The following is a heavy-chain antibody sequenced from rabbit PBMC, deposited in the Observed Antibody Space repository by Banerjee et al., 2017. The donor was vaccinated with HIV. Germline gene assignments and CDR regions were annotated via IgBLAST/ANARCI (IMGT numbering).Heavy chain of an antibody. J-gene: IGHJ6*01. CDR1: GFSFSNKYV. V-gene: IGHV1S45*01. Sequence: QEQLEESGGDLVKPEGSLTITCTASGFSFSNKYVMCWVRQAPGKGLEWIGCIGAGDSGNTYYASWAKGRFTISKTSSTTVTLQMTSLTAADTATYLCAGSLVDNANLRGPGTLVTVS. D-gene: IGHD1-1*01. CDR2: IGAGDSGNT. CDR3: AGSLVDNANL.